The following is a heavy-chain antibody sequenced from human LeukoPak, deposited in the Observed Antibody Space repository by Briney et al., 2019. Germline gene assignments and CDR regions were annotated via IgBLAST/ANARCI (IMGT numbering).Heavy chain of an antibody. V-gene: IGHV1-69*13. J-gene: IGHJ6*02. D-gene: IGHD6-19*01. Sequence: SVKVSCKASGGTFSSYAISWVRQAPGQGLEWMGGIIPIFGTANYAQKFQGRVTITADESTSTAYMELSSLRSEDTAVYYCARDRGGVCIAVATTNYYYYGMDVWGQGTTVTVSS. CDR1: GGTFSSYA. CDR3: ARDRGGVCIAVATTNYYYYGMDV. CDR2: IIPIFGTA.